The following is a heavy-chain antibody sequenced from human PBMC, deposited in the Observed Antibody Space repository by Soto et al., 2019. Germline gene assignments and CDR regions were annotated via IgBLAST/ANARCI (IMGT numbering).Heavy chain of an antibody. D-gene: IGHD5-12*01. J-gene: IGHJ4*02. CDR1: GYTFTSYA. V-gene: IGHV1-3*01. CDR2: INAGNGNT. CDR3: AGAQTGGGYDRYYFDY. Sequence: ASVKVSCKASGYTFTSYAMHWVRQAPGQRLEWMGWINAGNGNTKYSQKFQGRVTITRDTSASTAYMELSSLRSEDTAVYYCAGAQTGGGYDRYYFDYWGQGTLVTVSS.